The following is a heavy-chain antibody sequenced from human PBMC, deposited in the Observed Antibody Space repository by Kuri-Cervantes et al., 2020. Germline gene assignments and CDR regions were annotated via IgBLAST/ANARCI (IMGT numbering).Heavy chain of an antibody. Sequence: GGSLRLSCAASGFTFSSYAMHWVRQAPGKGLEWVAVISYDGSNKYYADSVKGRFTISRDNSKNTLYLQMNGLRAEDTAVYYCARDGGYCSSTSCYGVSGIDHWGQGTLVTVSS. J-gene: IGHJ4*02. CDR2: ISYDGSNK. CDR1: GFTFSSYA. D-gene: IGHD2-2*01. V-gene: IGHV3-30-3*01. CDR3: ARDGGYCSSTSCYGVSGIDH.